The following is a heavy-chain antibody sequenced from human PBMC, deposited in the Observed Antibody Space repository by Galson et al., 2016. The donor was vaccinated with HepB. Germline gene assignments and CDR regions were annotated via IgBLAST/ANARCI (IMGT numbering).Heavy chain of an antibody. CDR1: GFTFSSYG. D-gene: IGHD2-15*01. Sequence: SLRLSCAASGFTFSSYGMHWVRQAPGEGLEWVAVIWYDENQKYYGDSVKGRFTISRDNSKNTVYLEMSNLTPEDTAVYYCATGLCGTNCYLVDYWGQGTLVTVSS. CDR3: ATGLCGTNCYLVDY. V-gene: IGHV3-33*03. CDR2: IWYDENQK. J-gene: IGHJ4*02.